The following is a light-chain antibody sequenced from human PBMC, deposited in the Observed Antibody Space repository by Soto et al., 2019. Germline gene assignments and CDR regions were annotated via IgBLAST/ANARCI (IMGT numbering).Light chain of an antibody. Sequence: EIVMTQSPDSLAVSLGERATINCMASQSLLHSSNNMNYLAWYQQKSGQPPKVLIYWAATRESGVPDRFSGSGSGTEFTLTSSSLQAEDVCVYDCQQYFDGPFTCGPGTKVGIK. V-gene: IGKV4-1*01. J-gene: IGKJ3*01. CDR2: WAA. CDR3: QQYFDGPFT. CDR1: QSLLHSSNNMNY.